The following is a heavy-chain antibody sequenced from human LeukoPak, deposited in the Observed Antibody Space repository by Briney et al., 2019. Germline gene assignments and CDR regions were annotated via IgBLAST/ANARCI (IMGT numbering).Heavy chain of an antibody. V-gene: IGHV3-48*02. CDR1: GFTFSSYA. Sequence: QTGGSLRLSCAASGFTFSSYAMNWVRQAPGKGLEWVSYISSSSSTIYYADSVKGRFTISRDNAKNSLYLQMNSLRDEDTAVYYCARIPSYSSSSGDYWGQGTLVTVSS. J-gene: IGHJ4*02. CDR2: ISSSSSTI. D-gene: IGHD6-6*01. CDR3: ARIPSYSSSSGDY.